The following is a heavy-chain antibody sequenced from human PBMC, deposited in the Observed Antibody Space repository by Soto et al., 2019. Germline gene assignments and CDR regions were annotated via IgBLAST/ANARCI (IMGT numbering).Heavy chain of an antibody. V-gene: IGHV4-31*03. CDR1: GDSLTNGNYY. J-gene: IGHJ4*02. CDR3: ARLQYCSHGLCSRYSGPYDY. D-gene: IGHD2-8*01. Sequence: SETLSLTCSVSGDSLTNGNYYWTWIRQHPGKGLEWLGYIFYSGSTYYNLSLESRLTISVDTSKNQFSLKLRSVTAADTAVYYCARLQYCSHGLCSRYSGPYDYWGQGSLVTVSS. CDR2: IFYSGST.